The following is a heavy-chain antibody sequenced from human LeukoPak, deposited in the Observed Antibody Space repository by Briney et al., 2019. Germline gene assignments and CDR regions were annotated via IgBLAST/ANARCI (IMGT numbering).Heavy chain of an antibody. D-gene: IGHD2-8*01. V-gene: IGHV1-69*05. CDR2: IIPIFGTA. J-gene: IGHJ4*02. CDR1: GGTFSSYA. Sequence: ASVKVSCKASGGTFSSYAISWVRQAPGQGLEWMGRIIPIFGTANYAQKFQGRVTITTDESTSTAYMELSSLRSEDTAVYYCARDSYCTNGVCYQHGWGQGILVTVSS. CDR3: ARDSYCTNGVCYQHG.